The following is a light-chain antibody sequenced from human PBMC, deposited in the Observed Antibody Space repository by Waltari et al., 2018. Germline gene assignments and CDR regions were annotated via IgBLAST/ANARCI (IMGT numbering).Light chain of an antibody. Sequence: EIVLTQSPDILSFSPGERATLPCRASQSVGTYLAWYQQRPGQSPRLLIYDASYRATGIPARFSGSGSETDFTLTISSLQPEDFAVYYCQQGRNWPLTFGGGTRVQI. CDR1: QSVGTY. CDR2: DAS. V-gene: IGKV3-11*01. J-gene: IGKJ4*01. CDR3: QQGRNWPLT.